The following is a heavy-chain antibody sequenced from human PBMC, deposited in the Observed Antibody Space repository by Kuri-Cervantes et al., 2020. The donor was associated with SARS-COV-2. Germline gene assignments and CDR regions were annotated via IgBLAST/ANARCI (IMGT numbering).Heavy chain of an antibody. CDR2: ISAYNGNT. CDR3: ATGSSIAARLQLDY. CDR1: GYTFTSYG. D-gene: IGHD6-6*01. V-gene: IGHV1-18*01. J-gene: IGHJ4*02. Sequence: ASVKVSCKASGYTFTSYGISWVRQAPGQGLEWMGWISAYNGNTNYAQRLQGRVTMTTDTSTSIAYMELSSLRSEDTAVYYCATGSSIAARLQLDYWGQGTLVTVSS.